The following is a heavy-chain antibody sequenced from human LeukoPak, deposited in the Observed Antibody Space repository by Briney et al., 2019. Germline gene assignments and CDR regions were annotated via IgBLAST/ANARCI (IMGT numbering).Heavy chain of an antibody. CDR1: GGSISSYY. D-gene: IGHD1-26*01. CDR2: IYYSGST. Sequence: SETLSLTCTVSGGSISSYYWSWIRQPPGKGLEWIGYIYYSGSTNYNPSLKSRVTMSVDTSKNQFSLKLSSVTVADTAVYYCAKDSPIVGATTFNYWGQGTLVTVSS. CDR3: AKDSPIVGATTFNY. V-gene: IGHV4-59*12. J-gene: IGHJ4*02.